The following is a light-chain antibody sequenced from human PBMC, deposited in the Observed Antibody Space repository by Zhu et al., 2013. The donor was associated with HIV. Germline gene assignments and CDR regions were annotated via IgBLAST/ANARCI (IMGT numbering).Light chain of an antibody. V-gene: IGKV1-39*01. Sequence: QLTQSPSSLSASVGDRVTITCRASQSISHYLNWYQQKPGKAPKLLIAAASSLHSGVPSRFSGSGSGTDFTLTIRSLQPEDFATYYCQQSYNTLPWTFGQGTKVEMK. CDR3: QQSYNTLPWT. CDR1: QSISHY. CDR2: AAS. J-gene: IGKJ1*01.